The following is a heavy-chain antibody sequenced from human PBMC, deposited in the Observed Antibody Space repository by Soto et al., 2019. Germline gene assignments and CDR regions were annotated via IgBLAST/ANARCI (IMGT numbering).Heavy chain of an antibody. CDR1: GGSINVFSYY. Sequence: RSLTCTVSGGSINVFSYYWSWVRQHPEKGLEWIGYVHSSGGAYYNPSLKSRVTISIDTSANLFSLNLASVTAADTAVYYCARRGTYYFDYWGQGILVTVSS. CDR3: ARRGTYYFDY. D-gene: IGHD2-15*01. V-gene: IGHV4-31*03. J-gene: IGHJ4*02. CDR2: VHSSGGA.